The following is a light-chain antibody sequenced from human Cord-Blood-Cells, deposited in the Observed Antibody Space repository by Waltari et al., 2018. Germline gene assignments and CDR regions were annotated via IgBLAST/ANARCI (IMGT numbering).Light chain of an antibody. Sequence: DIQMTQYPSTLSASVGDSVTITCRASQSISSWLAWYQQKPGKAPKLLIYDASSLESGVPSRFSGSGSGTEFTLTISSLQPDDFATYYCQQYNSYSFTFGQGTKLEIK. CDR3: QQYNSYSFT. CDR1: QSISSW. V-gene: IGKV1-5*01. CDR2: DAS. J-gene: IGKJ2*01.